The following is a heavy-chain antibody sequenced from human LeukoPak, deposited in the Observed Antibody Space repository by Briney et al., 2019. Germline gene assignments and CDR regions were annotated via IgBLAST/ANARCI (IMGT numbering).Heavy chain of an antibody. J-gene: IGHJ4*02. D-gene: IGHD2-21*02. CDR3: ARADCGGDCYSRHYFDY. CDR1: GGSFSGYY. V-gene: IGHV4-34*01. Sequence: SETLSLTCAVYGGSFSGYYWSWIRQPPGKGLEWIGEINHSGSTNYNPSLKSRVTISVDTSKNQFSLKLSSVTAADTAVYYCARADCGGDCYSRHYFDYWGQGTLVTVSS. CDR2: INHSGST.